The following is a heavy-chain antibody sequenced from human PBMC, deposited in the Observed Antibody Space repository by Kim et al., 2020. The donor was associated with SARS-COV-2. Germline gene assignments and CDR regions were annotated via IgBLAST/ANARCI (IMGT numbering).Heavy chain of an antibody. J-gene: IGHJ4*02. V-gene: IGHV3-53*01. CDR2: IYSGGST. CDR3: ARAEPNWYYYDSSGYYFDY. Sequence: GGSLRPSCAASGFTVSSNYMSWVRQAPGKGLEWVSVIYSGGSTYYADSVKGRFTISRDNSKNTLYLQMNSLRAEDTAVYYCARAEPNWYYYDSSGYYFDYWGQGTLVTVSS. CDR1: GFTVSSNY. D-gene: IGHD3-22*01.